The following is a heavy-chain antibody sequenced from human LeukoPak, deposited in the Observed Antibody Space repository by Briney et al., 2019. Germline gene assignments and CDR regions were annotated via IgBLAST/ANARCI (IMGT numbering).Heavy chain of an antibody. V-gene: IGHV3-30*04. J-gene: IGHJ4*02. CDR1: GFRFISYE. CDR3: ARDLRSGAPDYFDS. CDR2: TSYDGTIK. Sequence: GRSLRLSCAASGFRFISYEIHWVRQAPGKGLEWVAVTSYDGTIKIYTDSVKGRFTISRDNSKNTQYLEMNSLRVDDTAVYFCARDLRSGAPDYFDSWGQGTLVTVSS. D-gene: IGHD1-14*01.